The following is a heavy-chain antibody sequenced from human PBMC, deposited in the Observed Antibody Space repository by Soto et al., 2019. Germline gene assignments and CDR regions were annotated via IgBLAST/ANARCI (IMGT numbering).Heavy chain of an antibody. CDR1: GFTFSDYY. D-gene: IGHD6-19*01. V-gene: IGHV3-11*01. CDR3: ARDFTTGIAVAGPNYYYMDV. CDR2: IRSSGSTI. J-gene: IGHJ6*03. Sequence: QVQLVESGGGLVKPGGSLRLSCAASGFTFSDYYMSWIRQAPGKGLEWVSYIRSSGSTIYYADSVKGRFTISRDNAKNSLSLQMNSRRAEDTAVYYCARDFTTGIAVAGPNYYYMDVWGKGTTVTVSS.